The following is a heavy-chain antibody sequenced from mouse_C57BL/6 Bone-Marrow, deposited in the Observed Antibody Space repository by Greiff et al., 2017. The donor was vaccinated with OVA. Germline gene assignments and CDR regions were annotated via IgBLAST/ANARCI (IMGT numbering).Heavy chain of an antibody. CDR3: ARVEYYVRGDYFDY. J-gene: IGHJ2*01. D-gene: IGHD1-1*01. CDR1: GFTFSSYA. CDR2: ISDGGSYT. Sequence: EVQGVESGGGLVKPGGSLKLSCAASGFTFSSYAMSWVRQTPEKRLEWVATISDGGSYTYYPDNVKGRFTISRDNAKNNLYLQMSHLKSEDTAMYYCARVEYYVRGDYFDYWGQGTTLTVSS. V-gene: IGHV5-4*01.